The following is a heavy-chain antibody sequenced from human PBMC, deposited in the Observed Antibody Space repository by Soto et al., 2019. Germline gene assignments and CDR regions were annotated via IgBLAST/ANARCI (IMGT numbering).Heavy chain of an antibody. Sequence: NPXETLSLSCAVSGDSIGLKNFYWAWIRQTPGKGLEWIGSVHYTSTFFYNPSLESRVSISVEPSKNQFSLDLRSVTASDTGVYYCARRTSLESQEDDWFDPWGQGTLVTVYS. J-gene: IGHJ5*02. CDR1: GDSIGLKNFY. CDR3: ARRTSLESQEDDWFDP. V-gene: IGHV4-39*01. CDR2: VHYTSTF. D-gene: IGHD3-3*01.